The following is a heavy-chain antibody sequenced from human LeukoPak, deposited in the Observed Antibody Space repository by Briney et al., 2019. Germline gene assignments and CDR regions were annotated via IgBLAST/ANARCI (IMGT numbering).Heavy chain of an antibody. V-gene: IGHV3-30*18. CDR2: ISYDKNNK. CDR3: AKSVVNETRRHGFDI. CDR1: GFTFTSYG. Sequence: PGRSLRLSCAASGFTFTSYGMHWVRQAPGKGLGWGAVISYDKNNKFYADSVKVRFTISRDNSKNTLYLQMNSLRAEDTAVYYCAKSVVNETRRHGFDIWGQGTMVTVSS. J-gene: IGHJ3*02. D-gene: IGHD2-15*01.